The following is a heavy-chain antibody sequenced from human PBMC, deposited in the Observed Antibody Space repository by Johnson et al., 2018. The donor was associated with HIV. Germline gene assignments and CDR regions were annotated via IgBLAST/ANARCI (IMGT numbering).Heavy chain of an antibody. CDR2: INRKGGST. CDR1: GFTFDAYG. Sequence: MLLVESGGGLVQPGRSLRLSCAASGFTFDAYGMSWVRHAPGKGLAWVSGINRKGGSTGYADSVKGRFTISRDNARNSLFLQMNRLRAEDTALYYCARDRALGWELLGAFDIRGQGTMVTVSS. V-gene: IGHV3-20*04. J-gene: IGHJ3*02. CDR3: ARDRALGWELLGAFDI. D-gene: IGHD1-26*01.